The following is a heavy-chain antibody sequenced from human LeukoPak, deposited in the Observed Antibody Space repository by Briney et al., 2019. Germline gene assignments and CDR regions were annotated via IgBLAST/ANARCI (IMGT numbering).Heavy chain of an antibody. CDR3: ARDKGITIFGVVITFDY. Sequence: GGSLRLSCAASGFTFSSHAMHWVRQAPGRGLEWVAVMSYDGTNKYYADSVKGRFTISRDNSKNTLYLQMNSLRAEDTAEYYCARDKGITIFGVVITFDYWGQGTLVTVSS. J-gene: IGHJ4*02. V-gene: IGHV3-30-3*01. D-gene: IGHD3-3*01. CDR2: MSYDGTNK. CDR1: GFTFSSHA.